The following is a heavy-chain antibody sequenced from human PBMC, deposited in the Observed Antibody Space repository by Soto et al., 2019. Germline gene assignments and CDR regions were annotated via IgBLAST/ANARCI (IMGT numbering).Heavy chain of an antibody. CDR2: ISYDGSNK. CDR1: GFTFSSYA. V-gene: IGHV3-30*04. D-gene: IGHD4-17*01. J-gene: IGHJ3*02. Sequence: GWSLRLSCAASGFTFSSYAMHWVRQAPGKGLEWVAVISYDGSNKYYADSVKGRFTISRDNSKNTLYLQMNSLRAEDTAVYYCARDAHDYGDYYKAFDIWGQGTMVTVSS. CDR3: ARDAHDYGDYYKAFDI.